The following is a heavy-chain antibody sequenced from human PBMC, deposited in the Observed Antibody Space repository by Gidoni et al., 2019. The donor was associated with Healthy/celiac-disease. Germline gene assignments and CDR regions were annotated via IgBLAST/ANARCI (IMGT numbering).Heavy chain of an antibody. J-gene: IGHJ4*01. CDR2: ISGSGGST. CDR1: GFTFSSYA. Sequence: EVQLLESGGGWVQPGGSLRLSCAASGFTFSSYAISWVRQAPGKGLEWVSAISGSGGSTYYADSVKGRFTSSRDNSENTLYLQMNSLRAEDTAVYYCAKDNEEGGSWYFDYWGHGTLVTVSS. V-gene: IGHV3-23*01. D-gene: IGHD2-15*01. CDR3: AKDNEEGGSWYFDY.